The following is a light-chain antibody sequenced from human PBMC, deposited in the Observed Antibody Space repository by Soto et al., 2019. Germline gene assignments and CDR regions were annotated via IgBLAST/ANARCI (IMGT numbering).Light chain of an antibody. CDR3: QQYGSSLWT. J-gene: IGKJ1*01. V-gene: IGKV3-20*01. CDR1: QSVSSN. Sequence: ELVMTQSPTILSVSPGERATLSCRASQSVSSNLAWYQQKPGQAPRLLIYGVYTRATGIPDRFSGSGSGTDFTLTISRLEPEDFAVYYCQQYGSSLWTFGQGTKVDIK. CDR2: GVY.